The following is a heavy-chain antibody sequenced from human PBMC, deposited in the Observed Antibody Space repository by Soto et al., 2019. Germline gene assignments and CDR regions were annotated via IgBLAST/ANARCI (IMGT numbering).Heavy chain of an antibody. CDR1: GGSISSNSYY. V-gene: IGHV4-39*01. Sequence: QLQLQESCPGLVKPSETQSLTCTVSGGSISSNSYYWAWIRQPPGKGLEWIGSGYHGGNTYYNPSHKSRVTISVDTSTNQFSLKLNSVTAADTAVYYCARHLSGYGYLYCEYRGQGILVIVSS. J-gene: IGHJ4*02. CDR3: ARHLSGYGYLYCEY. D-gene: IGHD5-18*01. CDR2: GYHGGNT.